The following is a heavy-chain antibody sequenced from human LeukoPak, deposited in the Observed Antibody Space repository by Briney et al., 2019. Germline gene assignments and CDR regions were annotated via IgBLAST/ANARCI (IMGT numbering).Heavy chain of an antibody. CDR2: INWNSSSI. CDR1: GFTFDDYD. J-gene: IGHJ6*03. V-gene: IGHV3-9*01. CDR3: AKEGHYYYYYMDV. Sequence: GVSLRLSCAASGFTFDDYDMHWVRQAPGNGLEWVSGINWNSSSIGYAVSVRGRITISRYKAKDYMDLQSKSLRAEDPAEYYCAKEGHYYYYYMDVWGKGTTVTISS.